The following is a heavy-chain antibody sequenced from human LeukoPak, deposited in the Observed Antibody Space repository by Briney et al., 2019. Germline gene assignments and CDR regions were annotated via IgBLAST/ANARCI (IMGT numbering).Heavy chain of an antibody. D-gene: IGHD4-23*01. CDR2: INHSGST. CDR1: GGSFSGYY. CDR3: ARRTETVLTTVANSFDV. V-gene: IGHV4-34*01. Sequence: SETLSLTCAVYGGSFSGYYWSWLRQPPGKGLEWIGEINHSGSTNYNPSLKSRVTISVDTSKNQFSLNLSSVTAADTAVYYCARRTETVLTTVANSFDVWGQGTMVTVSS. J-gene: IGHJ3*01.